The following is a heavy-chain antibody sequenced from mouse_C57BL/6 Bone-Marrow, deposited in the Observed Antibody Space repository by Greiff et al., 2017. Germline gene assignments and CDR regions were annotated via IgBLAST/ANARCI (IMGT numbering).Heavy chain of an antibody. CDR3: VRKRYSNCVDF. CDR1: GYTFTSYW. D-gene: IGHD2-5*01. Sequence: VQLQQPGAELVMPGASVKLSCKASGYTFTSYWMHWVKQRPGQGLEWIGEIDPSDSYTNYNQKFKGKSTLTVDKSSSTAYMQLTSLTSEDSAVYYCVRKRYSNCVDFWGQGTTLTVSS. CDR2: IDPSDSYT. V-gene: IGHV1-69*01. J-gene: IGHJ2*01.